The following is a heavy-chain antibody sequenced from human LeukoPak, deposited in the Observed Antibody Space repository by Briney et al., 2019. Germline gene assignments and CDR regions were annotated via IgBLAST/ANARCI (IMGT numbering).Heavy chain of an antibody. V-gene: IGHV3-53*01. CDR1: GFTVSSNY. CDR2: IYSGGST. D-gene: IGHD4-17*01. Sequence: GGSLRLSCAASGFTVSSNYMSWVRQAPGKGLEWVSVIYSGGSTYYADSVKGRFTISRDNSKNTLYLQMNSLRAEDTAVYYCASVKYGDYVDYWGQGTLVAVSS. J-gene: IGHJ4*02. CDR3: ASVKYGDYVDY.